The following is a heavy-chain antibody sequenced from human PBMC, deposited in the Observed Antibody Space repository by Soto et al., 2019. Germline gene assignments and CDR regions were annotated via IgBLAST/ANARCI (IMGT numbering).Heavy chain of an antibody. J-gene: IGHJ2*01. D-gene: IGHD6-25*01. CDR1: GGTFSSYA. Sequence: QVQLVQSGAEVKKPGSSVKVSCKASGGTFSSYAISWVRQAPGQGLEWMGGIIPLFGRAKYAQKFQGRVTITAAASTSTPYLELSSLISEDTDVYYCAQTLGLAAAGPGRFDLWGRGPLVTVSS. V-gene: IGHV1-69*12. CDR3: AQTLGLAAAGPGRFDL. CDR2: IIPLFGRA.